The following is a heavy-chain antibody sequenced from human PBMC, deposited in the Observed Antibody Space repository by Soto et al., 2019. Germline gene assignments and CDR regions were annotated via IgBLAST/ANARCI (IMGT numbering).Heavy chain of an antibody. V-gene: IGHV4-59*01. CDR2: IYYSGST. Sequence: SETLSLTCTVSGGSISSYYWSWIRQPPGKGLEWIGYIYYSGSTNYNPSLKSRVTISVDTSKNQFSLKLSSVTAADTAVYYCARVSYYDGSGYYSPHGFDYWGQGTLVTVSS. CDR3: ARVSYYDGSGYYSPHGFDY. D-gene: IGHD3-22*01. CDR1: GGSISSYY. J-gene: IGHJ4*02.